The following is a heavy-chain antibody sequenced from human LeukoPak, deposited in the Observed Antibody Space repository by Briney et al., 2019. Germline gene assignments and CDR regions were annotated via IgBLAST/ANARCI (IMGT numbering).Heavy chain of an antibody. V-gene: IGHV1-18*01. D-gene: IGHD4-17*01. CDR3: ARDGGDYLDY. J-gene: IGHJ4*02. CDR1: GYTFTTYN. Sequence: ASVKVSYKASGYTFTTYNFSWVRPAPGQGLEWMGWISAYNGYTNYAQKFQGRVTMTTDTSTSTAYMELRSLRSDDTAVYYCARDGGDYLDYWGQGTLVTVSS. CDR2: ISAYNGYT.